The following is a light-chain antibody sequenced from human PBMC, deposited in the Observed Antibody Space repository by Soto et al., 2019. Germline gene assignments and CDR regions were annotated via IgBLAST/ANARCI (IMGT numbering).Light chain of an antibody. J-gene: IGKJ2*01. Sequence: ETVMTQSPVTLSVSPGERATLSCRASQTVSSNLAWYQQKPGQIPSLLIYNTSTRATGIPARFSGSGSGTDFTLTISSLQSDDVAIYYCQHYNNWPRTFGQGTKLEI. CDR2: NTS. CDR3: QHYNNWPRT. CDR1: QTVSSN. V-gene: IGKV3-15*01.